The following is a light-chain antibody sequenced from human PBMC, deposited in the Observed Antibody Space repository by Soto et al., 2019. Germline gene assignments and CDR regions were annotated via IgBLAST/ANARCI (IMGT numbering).Light chain of an antibody. V-gene: IGKV4-1*01. J-gene: IGKJ2*01. Sequence: VRTQAPDSLAVSLGERATINCKSSQSVLYNSNNKNHLGWFQQKPGHPPKLLIYGASFRPSGVPDRFSGSGSGTDFTLTISSLQAEDVAVYYCQQYYSIPFTFGQGTKLEI. CDR1: QSVLYNSNNKNH. CDR3: QQYYSIPFT. CDR2: GAS.